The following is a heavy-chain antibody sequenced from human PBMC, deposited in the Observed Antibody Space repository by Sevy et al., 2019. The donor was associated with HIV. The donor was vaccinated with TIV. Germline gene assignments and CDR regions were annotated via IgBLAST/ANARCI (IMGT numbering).Heavy chain of an antibody. V-gene: IGHV4-31*03. CDR1: GGSISSGGYY. D-gene: IGHD5-18*01. CDR2: IYYSGST. CDR3: ARTSDTAMIFDY. Sequence: SETLSLTCTVSGGSISSGGYYWSWIRQHPGKGLEWIGYIYYSGSTYYNPSLKSRVTISEDTSKNQFSLKLSSVTAADTAVYYCARTSDTAMIFDYWGQGTLVTVSS. J-gene: IGHJ4*02.